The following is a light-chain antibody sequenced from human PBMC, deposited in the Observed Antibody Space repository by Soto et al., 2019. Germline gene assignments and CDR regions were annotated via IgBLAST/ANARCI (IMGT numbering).Light chain of an antibody. CDR3: QKYYSAPLT. CDR1: QDITNY. V-gene: IGKV1-27*01. CDR2: AAS. Sequence: DIQMTQSPSSLSASVGDRVTITCRASQDITNYLAWYQQKPGKVPKLLIYAASTLQSGVPSRFSGSGSGTDFTLTISSLQPEDVATYYCQKYYSAPLTFGGGTKVEIK. J-gene: IGKJ4*01.